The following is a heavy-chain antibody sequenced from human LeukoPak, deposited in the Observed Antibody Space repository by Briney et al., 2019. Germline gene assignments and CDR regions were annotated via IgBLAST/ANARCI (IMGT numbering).Heavy chain of an antibody. V-gene: IGHV1-69*04. D-gene: IGHD6-13*01. J-gene: IGHJ6*02. CDR1: GGTFSSYA. CDR3: ARGDSSSWYWVYYYYYGMDV. CDR2: IIPILGIA. Sequence: SVKVSCKASGGTFSSYAVSWVRQAPGQGLEWMGRIIPILGIANYAQKFQGRVTITADKSTSTAYMELSSLRSEDTAVYYCARGDSSSWYWVYYYYYGMDVWAKGPRSPSP.